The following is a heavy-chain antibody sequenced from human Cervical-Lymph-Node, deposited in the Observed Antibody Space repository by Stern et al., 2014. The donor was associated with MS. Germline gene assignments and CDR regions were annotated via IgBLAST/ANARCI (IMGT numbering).Heavy chain of an antibody. CDR1: GYRFSTFY. D-gene: IGHD3-16*02. CDR2: IGPGSGAT. J-gene: IGHJ4*02. CDR3: ARIYCSGDECYHSFDT. V-gene: IGHV1-2*06. Sequence: QVQLVESGAEVKKPGASVKVSCKASGYRFSTFYLHWLRQAPGQGLPWIGRIGPGSGATNSSQTFQGRLTMTRDRSITTAYLELSGLRSDDTAVYYCARIYCSGDECYHSFDTWGQGTLVTVSS.